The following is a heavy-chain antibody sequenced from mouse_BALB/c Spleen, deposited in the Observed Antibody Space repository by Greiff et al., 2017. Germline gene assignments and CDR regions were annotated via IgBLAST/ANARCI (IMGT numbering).Heavy chain of an antibody. D-gene: IGHD1-1*01. J-gene: IGHJ1*01. V-gene: IGHV1S41*01. Sequence: DLVKPGASVKLSCKASGYTFTSYWINWIKQRPGQGLEWIGRIAPGSGSTYYNAMFKGKATLTVDTSSSTAYIQLSSLSSEDSAVYFCVITTVVAPLRFWGAGTTVTVSS. CDR1: GYTFTSYW. CDR2: IAPGSGST. CDR3: VITTVVAPLRF.